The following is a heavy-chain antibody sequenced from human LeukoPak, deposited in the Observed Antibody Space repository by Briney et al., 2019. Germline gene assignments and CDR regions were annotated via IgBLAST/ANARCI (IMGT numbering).Heavy chain of an antibody. J-gene: IGHJ4*02. CDR1: GFTFSSYS. CDR2: ISSSSSYI. V-gene: IGHV3-21*01. D-gene: IGHD3-3*02. CDR3: ARGIFGVVWRDKVVDY. Sequence: GGSLRLSCAASGFTFSSYSMNWVRQAPGKGLEWVSSISSSSSYIYYADSVKGRFTISRDNAKNSLYLQMNSLRAEDTAVYYCARGIFGVVWRDKVVDYWGQGTLVTVSS.